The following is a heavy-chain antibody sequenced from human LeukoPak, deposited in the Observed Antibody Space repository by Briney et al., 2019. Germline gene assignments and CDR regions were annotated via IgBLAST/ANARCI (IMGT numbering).Heavy chain of an antibody. V-gene: IGHV1-18*01. Sequence: ASVKVSCKASGYTFTSYDISWVRQAPGQGLEWMRWISAYNGNTNYAQKLQGRVTMTTDTSTSTAYMELRSLRSDDTAVYYCARWTDDFWSGYYEIDYWGQGTLVTVSS. CDR1: GYTFTSYD. D-gene: IGHD3-3*01. CDR2: ISAYNGNT. CDR3: ARWTDDFWSGYYEIDY. J-gene: IGHJ4*02.